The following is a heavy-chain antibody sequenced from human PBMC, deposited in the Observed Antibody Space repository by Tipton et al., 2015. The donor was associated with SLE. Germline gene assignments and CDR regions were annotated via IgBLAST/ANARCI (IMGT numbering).Heavy chain of an antibody. CDR3: ASDYSNSDYSYYYMGV. Sequence: LRLSCTVSGGSISSYYWNWFRQPPGKGLEWIGYIYYSGSTNYNPSLKSRVTISVDRSQNQFSLRLSSVSAADTAVYYCASDYSNSDYSYYYMGVWGKGTTVPVSS. CDR1: GGSISSYY. V-gene: IGHV4-59*01. J-gene: IGHJ6*03. CDR2: IYYSGST. D-gene: IGHD4-11*01.